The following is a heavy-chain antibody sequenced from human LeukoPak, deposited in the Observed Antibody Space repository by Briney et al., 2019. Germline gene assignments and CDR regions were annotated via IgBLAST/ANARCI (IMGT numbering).Heavy chain of an antibody. Sequence: ASVEVSYKASGYSFTDYFIHWVRQVPGQGLEWMGWINPKSGGTNYAQKFEGRVTMTEDTSLDTAYMELSSLRSDDKAVYYCATEISSGYYSHWGLGTLVTVSS. CDR1: GYSFTDYF. D-gene: IGHD3-22*01. J-gene: IGHJ4*02. V-gene: IGHV1-2*02. CDR3: ATEISSGYYSH. CDR2: INPKSGGT.